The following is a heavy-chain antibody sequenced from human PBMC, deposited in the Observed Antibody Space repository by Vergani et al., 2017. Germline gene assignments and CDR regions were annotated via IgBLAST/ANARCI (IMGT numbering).Heavy chain of an antibody. CDR1: GGTFSSYA. D-gene: IGHD4-17*01. V-gene: IGHV1-69*01. J-gene: IGHJ4*02. Sequence: QVQLVPSGAEVKKPGASVKVSCKASGGTFSSYAISWVRQAPGQGLEWMGGIIPIFGTANYAQKFQGRVTITADESTSTAYMELSSLRSEDTAVYYCVMVAGYGEYYFDYWGQGTLVTVSS. CDR3: VMVAGYGEYYFDY. CDR2: IIPIFGTA.